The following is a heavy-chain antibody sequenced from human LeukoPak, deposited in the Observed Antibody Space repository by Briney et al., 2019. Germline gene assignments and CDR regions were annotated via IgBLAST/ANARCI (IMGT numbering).Heavy chain of an antibody. D-gene: IGHD6-19*01. CDR2: IYSGGST. Sequence: GGSLRLSCAASGFTFSNNYMSWVRQAPGKGLEWVSVIYSGGSTYYSDSVKGRFTISRDNSKNTLYLQMNSLRAEDTAVYYCAKNYRQWLVLLLDYFDYWGQGTLVTVSS. CDR3: AKNYRQWLVLLLDYFDY. J-gene: IGHJ4*02. V-gene: IGHV3-53*01. CDR1: GFTFSNNY.